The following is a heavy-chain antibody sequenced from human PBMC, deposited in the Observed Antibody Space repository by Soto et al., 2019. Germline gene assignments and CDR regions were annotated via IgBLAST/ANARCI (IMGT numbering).Heavy chain of an antibody. CDR2: IYSGGST. CDR1: GFTVSSNY. J-gene: IGHJ4*02. V-gene: IGHV3-66*01. D-gene: IGHD6-19*01. Sequence: GGSLRLSCAASGFTVSSNYMSWVRQAPGKGLEWVSVIYSGGSTYYADSVKGRFTISRDNSKNTLYLQMNSLRAEDTAVYYCARDTIAVADHQAFDYWGQGTLVTVSS. CDR3: ARDTIAVADHQAFDY.